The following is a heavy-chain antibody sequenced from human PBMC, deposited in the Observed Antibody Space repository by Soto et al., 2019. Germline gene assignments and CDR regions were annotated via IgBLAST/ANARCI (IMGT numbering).Heavy chain of an antibody. CDR2: IYPGDSDT. CDR1: GYSFTSYW. J-gene: IGHJ6*01. Sequence: VESLKISCKGSGYSFTSYWINWVRQMPGNGLEWMGIIYPGDSDTRYSPSFQGEVTISSDKSIDTAYLQWRCLMASDTAVYYCARHHGPPACYCGLEVLGQGTTIT. V-gene: IGHV5-51*01. CDR3: ARHHGPPACYCGLEV.